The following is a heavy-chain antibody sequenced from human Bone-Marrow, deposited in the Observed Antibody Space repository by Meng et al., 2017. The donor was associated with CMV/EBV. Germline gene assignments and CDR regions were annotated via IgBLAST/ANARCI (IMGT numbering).Heavy chain of an antibody. CDR2: IYSVGST. J-gene: IGHJ3*02. CDR3: ARRRNYDFWSGYSRGAFDI. Sequence: GGSLRLSCAASGFTVSSNYMSWVRQAPGKGLEWVSVIYSVGSTYYADPVKGRFTISRDNSKNTLYLQMNSLSAEDTAVYYCARRRNYDFWSGYSRGAFDIRGQGTMVTVSS. D-gene: IGHD3-3*01. V-gene: IGHV3-66*02. CDR1: GFTVSSNY.